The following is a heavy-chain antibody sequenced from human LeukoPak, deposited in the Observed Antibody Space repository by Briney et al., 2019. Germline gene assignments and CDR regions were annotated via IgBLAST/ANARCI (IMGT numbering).Heavy chain of an antibody. V-gene: IGHV1-2*04. D-gene: IGHD6-19*01. CDR3: ASGGSVAVEDYYFDY. CDR2: INPNSGGT. CDR1: GYTFTGYY. J-gene: IGHJ4*02. Sequence: ASVKVSCKASGYTFTGYYMHWVRQAPGQGLEWMGWINPNSGGTNYAQKFQGWVTMTRDTSISTAYMELSRLRSDDTAVYYCASGGSVAVEDYYFDYWGQGTLVTVSS.